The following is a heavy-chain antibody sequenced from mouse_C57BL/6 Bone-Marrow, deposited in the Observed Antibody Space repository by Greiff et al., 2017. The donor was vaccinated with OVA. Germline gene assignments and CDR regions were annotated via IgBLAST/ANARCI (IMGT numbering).Heavy chain of an antibody. CDR1: GFSLTSYG. J-gene: IGHJ4*01. Sequence: VQLVESGPGLVQPSQSLSITCTVSGFSLTSYGVHWVRQSPGKGLEWLGVIWSGGSTDYNAAFISRLSISKDNSKSQVFFKMNSLQADDTAIYYCARKIYGSSPYYAMDYWGQGTSVTVSS. CDR3: ARKIYGSSPYYAMDY. D-gene: IGHD1-1*01. V-gene: IGHV2-2*01. CDR2: IWSGGST.